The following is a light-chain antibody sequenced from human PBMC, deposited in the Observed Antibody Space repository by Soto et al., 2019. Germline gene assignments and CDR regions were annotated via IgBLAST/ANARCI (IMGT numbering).Light chain of an antibody. CDR1: EGVSSNF. V-gene: IGKV3-20*01. CDR2: GAS. CDR3: QQYGDSPVT. Sequence: EIVLTQSPGTLSLSPGERATLSCRASEGVSSNFLAWHQQRPGQGPRLLIYGASNRASGIPDRFSGSGSGTDFTLTITRLEPEDSAVYYCQQYGDSPVTFGQGTKVEIK. J-gene: IGKJ1*01.